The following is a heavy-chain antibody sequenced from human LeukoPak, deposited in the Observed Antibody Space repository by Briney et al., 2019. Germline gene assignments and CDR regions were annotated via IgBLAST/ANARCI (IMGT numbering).Heavy chain of an antibody. CDR2: IYYSGST. CDR1: GDSISSFY. Sequence: SETLSLTCTVSGDSISSFYWSWIRQPPGKGLEYIGYIYYSGSTNYNPSLKSRVTISLDTSKNQFSLKLTSVTAADTAVYYCARFLYGSGSYYTSNPFDYWGQGTLVTVSS. J-gene: IGHJ4*02. V-gene: IGHV4-59*01. CDR3: ARFLYGSGSYYTSNPFDY. D-gene: IGHD3-10*01.